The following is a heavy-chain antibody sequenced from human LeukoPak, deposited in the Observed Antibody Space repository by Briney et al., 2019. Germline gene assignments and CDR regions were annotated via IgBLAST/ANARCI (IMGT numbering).Heavy chain of an antibody. CDR3: ATHYTSCWYFDY. CDR1: GYPFSSYG. J-gene: IGHJ4*02. CDR2: ISASGGTT. D-gene: IGHD6-19*01. V-gene: IGHV3-23*01. Sequence: GGSLRLSCAASGYPFSSYGMSGVPQAPGRGLEWLSAISASGGTTYYADSVKGRFTMSRDNSKSTLHLQMNSLRAEDTAVYYCATHYTSCWYFDYWGQGALVTVSS.